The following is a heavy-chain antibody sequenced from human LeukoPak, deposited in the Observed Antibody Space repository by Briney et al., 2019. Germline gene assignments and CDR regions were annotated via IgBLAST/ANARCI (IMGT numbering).Heavy chain of an antibody. J-gene: IGHJ6*03. CDR2: MNPNSGNT. D-gene: IGHD6-19*01. CDR1: GYTFTSYD. Sequence: ASVKVSCKASGYTFTSYDINWVRQATGQGLEWMGWMNPNSGNTGYAQKFQGRVTMTRNTSISTAYMELSSLRSEDTAVYYCARGLHSSGWYYNYYYYMDVWGKGTTVTISS. V-gene: IGHV1-8*01. CDR3: ARGLHSSGWYYNYYYYMDV.